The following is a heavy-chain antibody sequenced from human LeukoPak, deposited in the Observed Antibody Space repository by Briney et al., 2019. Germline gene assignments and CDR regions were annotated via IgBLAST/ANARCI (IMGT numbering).Heavy chain of an antibody. CDR3: ATVSPPWQQLFYFDY. CDR2: FDPEDGET. Sequence: RASVKVSCTVSGYTLTELSMHWVRQAPGKGLEWMGGFDPEDGETIYAQKFQGRVTMTEDTSTDTAYMELSSLRSEDTAVYYCATVSPPWQQLFYFDYWGQGTLVTVSS. J-gene: IGHJ4*02. V-gene: IGHV1-24*01. CDR1: GYTLTELS. D-gene: IGHD6-13*01.